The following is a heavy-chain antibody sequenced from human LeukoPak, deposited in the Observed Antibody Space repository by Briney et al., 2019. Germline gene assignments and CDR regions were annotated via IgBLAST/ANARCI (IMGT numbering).Heavy chain of an antibody. D-gene: IGHD3-16*02. J-gene: IGHJ4*02. CDR3: VRRYMATSAEDFDY. Sequence: GGSLRLSCAASGSAFSTSGMNWVRQAPGKGLEWVSYISSSSNFIFYGDSMRGRFTISRDNAKNSLYLQMNTLRAEDTAVYYCVRRYMATSAEDFDYWGQGTLVTVFS. CDR2: ISSSSNFI. CDR1: GSAFSTSG. V-gene: IGHV3-21*01.